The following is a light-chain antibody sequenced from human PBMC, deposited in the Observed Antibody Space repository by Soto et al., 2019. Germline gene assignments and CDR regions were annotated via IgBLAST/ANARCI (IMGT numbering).Light chain of an antibody. CDR1: QSISSW. V-gene: IGKV1-5*03. CDR2: KAS. J-gene: IGKJ1*01. Sequence: DIQMTQSPSTLSASVGDRVTITCRASQSISSWLAWYQQKPGKAPKLLIYKASSLESGVPSRFSGIGSGTEFTLTISSLQPDDFATYYCQQYNSYSRTFGQGTKV. CDR3: QQYNSYSRT.